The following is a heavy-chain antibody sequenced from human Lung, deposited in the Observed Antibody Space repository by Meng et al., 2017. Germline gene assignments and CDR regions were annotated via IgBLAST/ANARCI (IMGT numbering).Heavy chain of an antibody. CDR3: ARVYGGNSYFDY. Sequence: VPVVESGAEVKKPGSAVKACCKDSGGTFSSYAISWGRQAPGQGLGWMGGIIPIFGTANYAQKFQGRVTITTDESTSTAYMELSSLRSEDTAVYYCARVYGGNSYFDYWGQGTLVTVSS. D-gene: IGHD4-23*01. J-gene: IGHJ4*02. V-gene: IGHV1-69*05. CDR1: GGTFSSYA. CDR2: IIPIFGTA.